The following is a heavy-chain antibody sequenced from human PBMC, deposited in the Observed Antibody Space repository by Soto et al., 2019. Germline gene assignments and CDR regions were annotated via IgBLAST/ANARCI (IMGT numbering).Heavy chain of an antibody. D-gene: IGHD6-19*01. CDR1: GDTFGSCG. J-gene: IGHJ4*02. Sequence: GPSAKVCCKACGDTFGSCGVSWVRQAPGQGLEWMGWISTYNYNTNYAQQFQDRVTMTTETSTSTAYMELRSLKSDDTAVYYCARGGSSGGWYSVYWGQGTLVTVSS. V-gene: IGHV1-18*01. CDR3: ARGGSSGGWYSVY. CDR2: ISTYNYNT.